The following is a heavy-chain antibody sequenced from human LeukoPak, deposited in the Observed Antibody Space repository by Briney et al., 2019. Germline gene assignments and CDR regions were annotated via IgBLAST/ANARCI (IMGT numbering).Heavy chain of an antibody. CDR1: GYTFTGYY. J-gene: IGHJ4*02. CDR3: ARDHRAYTSMVTWFDY. Sequence: ASVKVSCKASGYTFTGYYMHWVRQAPGQGLEWMGWINPNSGGTNYAQKFQGRVTMTRDTSIRTAYMELSRLRSDDTAVYYCARDHRAYTSMVTWFDYWGQGTLVTVSS. CDR2: INPNSGGT. D-gene: IGHD5-18*01. V-gene: IGHV1-2*02.